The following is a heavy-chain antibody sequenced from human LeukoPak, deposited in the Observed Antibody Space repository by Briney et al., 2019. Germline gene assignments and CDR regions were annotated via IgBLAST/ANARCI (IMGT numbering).Heavy chain of an antibody. V-gene: IGHV3-30*02. D-gene: IGHD3-22*01. Sequence: GGSLRLSCAASGFTFSGYGMHWVRQAPGKGLEWVAFIRYDGSNKYYADSVKGRFTISRDNSKNTLYLQMNSLRAEDTAVYYCARYYYDSSGYLDYWGQGTLVTVSS. CDR1: GFTFSGYG. CDR2: IRYDGSNK. CDR3: ARYYYDSSGYLDY. J-gene: IGHJ4*02.